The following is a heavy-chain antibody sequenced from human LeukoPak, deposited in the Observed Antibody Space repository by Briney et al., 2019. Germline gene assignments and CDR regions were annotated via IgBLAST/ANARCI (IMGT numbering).Heavy chain of an antibody. CDR1: GYSISSGYY. D-gene: IGHD6-19*01. V-gene: IGHV4-38-2*02. CDR2: IYHSGST. CDR3: ARLETSSGSLSYFDY. Sequence: PSETLSLTCTVSGYSISSGYYWAWIRQPPGKWLEWIGYIYHSGSTNYNPSLKSRVTISVDTSKNQFSLKLSSVTAADTAVYYCARLETSSGSLSYFDYWGQGTLVTVSS. J-gene: IGHJ4*02.